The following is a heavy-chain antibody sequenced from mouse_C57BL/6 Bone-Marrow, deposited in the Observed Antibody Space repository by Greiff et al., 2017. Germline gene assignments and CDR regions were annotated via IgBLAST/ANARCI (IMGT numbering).Heavy chain of an antibody. J-gene: IGHJ2*01. V-gene: IGHV14-3*01. CDR3: ARRVITTVVAPYFDY. CDR1: GFNIKNTY. D-gene: IGHD1-1*01. CDR2: IDPANGNT. Sequence: DVKLVESVAELVRPGASVKLSCTASGFNIKNTYMHWVKQRPEQGLEWIGRIDPANGNTKYAPKFQGKATITADTSSNTAYLQLSSLTSEDTAIYYCARRVITTVVAPYFDYWGQGTTLTVSS.